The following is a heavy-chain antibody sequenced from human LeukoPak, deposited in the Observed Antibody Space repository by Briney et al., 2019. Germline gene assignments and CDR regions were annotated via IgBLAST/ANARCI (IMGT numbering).Heavy chain of an antibody. V-gene: IGHV1-2*02. CDR3: ARDSSGWYLSRRGFDY. CDR1: GYTFTGYY. D-gene: IGHD6-19*01. J-gene: IGHJ4*02. Sequence: ASVKVSCKASGYTFTGYYMHWVRQAPGQGLEWMGWINPNSGGTNYAQKLQGRVTMTTDTSTSTAYMELRSLRSDDTAVYYCARDSSGWYLSRRGFDYWGQGTLVTVSS. CDR2: INPNSGGT.